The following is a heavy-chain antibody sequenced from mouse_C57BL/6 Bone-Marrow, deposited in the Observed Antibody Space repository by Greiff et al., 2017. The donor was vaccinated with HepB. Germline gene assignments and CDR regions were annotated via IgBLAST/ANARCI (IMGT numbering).Heavy chain of an antibody. Sequence: VQLQQSGAELVRPGASVKLSCTASGFNIKDDYMHWVKQRPEQGLEWIGWIDPENGDTEYASKFQGKATITADTSSKTAYLQLSSLTSEDTAVYYCTTFDYPAWFAYWGQGTLVTVSA. CDR3: TTFDYPAWFAY. J-gene: IGHJ3*01. CDR2: IDPENGDT. D-gene: IGHD2-4*01. CDR1: GFNIKDDY. V-gene: IGHV14-4*01.